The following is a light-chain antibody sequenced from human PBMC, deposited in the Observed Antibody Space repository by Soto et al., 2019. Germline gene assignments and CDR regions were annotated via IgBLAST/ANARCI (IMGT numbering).Light chain of an antibody. CDR3: SSYTTSNTRQIV. J-gene: IGLJ1*01. Sequence: QSALTQPASVSGSPGQSITISCTGTSRDVGGYNYVSWYQHHPGKAPKLMIYDVGNRPSGVSNRFSGSKSGNTASLTISGLQPEDEADYYCSSYTTSNTRQIVFGTRTKVTVL. CDR2: DVG. V-gene: IGLV2-14*03. CDR1: SRDVGGYNY.